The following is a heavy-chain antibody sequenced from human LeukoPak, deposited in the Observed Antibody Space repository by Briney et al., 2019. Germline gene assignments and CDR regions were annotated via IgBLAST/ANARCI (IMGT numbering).Heavy chain of an antibody. V-gene: IGHV1-46*01. D-gene: IGHD3-10*01. J-gene: IGHJ3*02. CDR2: INPSGGST. CDR3: ARERTPNYYGSRDAFDI. CDR1: GYTFTSYY. Sequence: GASVKVSCKASGYTFTSYYMHWVRQAPGQGLEWMGIINPSGGSTSYAQKFQGRVTITADESTSTAYMELSSLRSEDTAVYYCARERTPNYYGSRDAFDIWGQGTMVTVSS.